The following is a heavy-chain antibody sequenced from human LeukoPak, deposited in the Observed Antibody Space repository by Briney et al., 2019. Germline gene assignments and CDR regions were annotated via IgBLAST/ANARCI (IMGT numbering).Heavy chain of an antibody. CDR2: IYYSGNT. CDR1: GGSISGHY. D-gene: IGHD2-2*01. CDR3: ARVLPPGYSDY. J-gene: IGHJ4*02. V-gene: IGHV4-59*11. Sequence: SETLSLTCIVSGGSISGHYWSWIRRPPGKGLEWIGYIYYSGNTNYNPSLKSRLTISIDTSKNQFSLHLSSVTAADTAVYYCARVLPPGYSDYWGPGTLVTISS.